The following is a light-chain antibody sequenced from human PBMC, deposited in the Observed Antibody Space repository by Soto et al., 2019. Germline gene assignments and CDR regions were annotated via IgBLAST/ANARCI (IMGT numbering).Light chain of an antibody. Sequence: EIVMTQSPATLSVSPGERATLSCRASQSVSSNLAWYQQKPGQAPRLLIYGASTRATGIPARFSGSGSGTEFTLTISSLQSEDFAVYYCQHSWAFGGGTKVEIK. V-gene: IGKV3D-15*01. J-gene: IGKJ4*01. CDR2: GAS. CDR1: QSVSSN. CDR3: QHSWA.